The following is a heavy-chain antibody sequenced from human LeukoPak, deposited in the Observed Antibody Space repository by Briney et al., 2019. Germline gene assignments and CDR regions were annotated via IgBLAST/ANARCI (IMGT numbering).Heavy chain of an antibody. CDR1: GFTFSSYA. CDR3: ARLGAAADLDSFYGMDV. V-gene: IGHV3-23*01. CDR2: IRVSDGST. J-gene: IGHJ6*02. D-gene: IGHD6-13*01. Sequence: GGSLRLSCAASGFTFSSYAMSWVRQAPGRGLEWVSVIRVSDGSTFFADSVKGRFTISRDNSKNTLFLQMNSLRAEDTAVYYCARLGAAADLDSFYGMDVWGHGTTVTVSS.